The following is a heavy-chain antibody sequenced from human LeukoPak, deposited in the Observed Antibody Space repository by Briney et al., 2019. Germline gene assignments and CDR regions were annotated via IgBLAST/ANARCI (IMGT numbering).Heavy chain of an antibody. V-gene: IGHV1-18*01. J-gene: IGHJ5*02. CDR3: ASNYDSSGYYYGAFNH. CDR1: GYTFTSYG. Sequence: GASVKVSCKASGYTFTSYGISWVRQAPGQGLEWMGWISAYNGNTNYAQKFQGRVTMTRDTSTSTVYMELSSLRSEDTAVYYCASNYDSSGYYYGAFNHWGQGTLVTVSS. D-gene: IGHD3-22*01. CDR2: ISAYNGNT.